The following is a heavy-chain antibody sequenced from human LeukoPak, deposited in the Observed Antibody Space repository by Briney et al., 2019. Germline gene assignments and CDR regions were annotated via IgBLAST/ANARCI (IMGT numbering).Heavy chain of an antibody. CDR2: INTDGSIT. J-gene: IGHJ4*02. V-gene: IGHV3-74*01. D-gene: IGHD1-20*01. CDR3: AKAPISITGTREFDY. CDR1: GFTFSDYW. Sequence: GGSLRLSCAASGFTFSDYWIHWVRQAPGKGLVWVSRINTDGSITNYADSVKGRFSISRDNAKNTLYLQMNSLRAEDTAVYYCAKAPISITGTREFDYWGQGTLVTVSS.